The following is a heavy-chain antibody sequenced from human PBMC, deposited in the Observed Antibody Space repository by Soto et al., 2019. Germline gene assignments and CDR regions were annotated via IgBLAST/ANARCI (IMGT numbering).Heavy chain of an antibody. CDR1: GGSFSGYY. CDR2: INHSEST. V-gene: IGHV4-34*01. Sequence: SETLSLTCAVYGGSFSGYYWSWIRQPPGKGLEWIGEINHSESTNYNPSLKSRVTMSVDTSKNQFSLKLSSVTAADTAVYYCARGENVTFYYDSSGYRTTFDYWGQGTLVTVSS. D-gene: IGHD3-22*01. J-gene: IGHJ4*02. CDR3: ARGENVTFYYDSSGYRTTFDY.